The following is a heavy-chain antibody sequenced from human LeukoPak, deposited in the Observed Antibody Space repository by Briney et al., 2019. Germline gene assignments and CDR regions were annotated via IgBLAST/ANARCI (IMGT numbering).Heavy chain of an antibody. CDR3: ARGLYDSSGYYRYYYYMDV. V-gene: IGHV3-21*01. Sequence: GGSLRLSCAASGFTFSSYSMNWVRQAPGKWLEWVASISSSSSYIYYADSVKGRFTISTDNAKNSLYLQINSLRAEDTAVSYCARGLYDSSGYYRYYYYMDVWGKGTTVTVSS. CDR1: GFTFSSYS. J-gene: IGHJ6*03. CDR2: ISSSSSYI. D-gene: IGHD3-22*01.